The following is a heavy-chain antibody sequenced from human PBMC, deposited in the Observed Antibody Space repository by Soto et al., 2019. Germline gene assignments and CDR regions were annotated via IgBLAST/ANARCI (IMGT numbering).Heavy chain of an antibody. V-gene: IGHV4-59*01. Sequence: SETLSLTCTVSGGSISSYYWSWIRQPPGKGLEWIGYIYYSGSTNYNPSLKSRVTISVDTSKNQFSLKLSSVTAADTAVYYCASSLGSCRSSWYCYHYMDVWGKGTTVTVSS. D-gene: IGHD1-26*01. CDR2: IYYSGST. CDR3: ASSLGSCRSSWYCYHYMDV. CDR1: GGSISSYY. J-gene: IGHJ6*03.